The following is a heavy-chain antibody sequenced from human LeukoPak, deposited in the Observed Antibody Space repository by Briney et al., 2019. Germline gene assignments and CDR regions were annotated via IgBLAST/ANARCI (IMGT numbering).Heavy chain of an antibody. Sequence: SETLSLTCTVSGGSISSSSYYWAWIRQPPGKGLEWIGSIYYSGSTYYNPSLKSRVTISVDTSKNQFSLKLSSVTAADTAVYYCARSIYGDYFDYWGQGTLVTVSS. J-gene: IGHJ4*02. CDR3: ARSIYGDYFDY. V-gene: IGHV4-39*07. D-gene: IGHD4-17*01. CDR1: GGSISSSSYY. CDR2: IYYSGST.